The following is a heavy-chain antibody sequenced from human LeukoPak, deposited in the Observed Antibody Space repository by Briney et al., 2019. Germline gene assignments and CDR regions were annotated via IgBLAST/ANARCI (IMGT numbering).Heavy chain of an antibody. V-gene: IGHV1-18*01. Sequence: ASVKVSCKASGYTFTSYVISWVRQAPGQGLEWMGWINAYNGNTNYAQKLQGRVTMTTDTSTSTAYMELRSLRSDDTAVYYCARDLGTMYYYGSGSYRDFDYWGQGTLVTVSS. D-gene: IGHD3-10*01. CDR3: ARDLGTMYYYGSGSYRDFDY. CDR2: INAYNGNT. J-gene: IGHJ4*02. CDR1: GYTFTSYV.